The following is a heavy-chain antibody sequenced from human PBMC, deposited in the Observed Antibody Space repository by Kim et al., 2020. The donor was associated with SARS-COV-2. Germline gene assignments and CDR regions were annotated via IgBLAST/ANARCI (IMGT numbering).Heavy chain of an antibody. V-gene: IGHV3-74*01. Sequence: GGSLRLSCVTSGFTFSSYWMHWVRQAPGKGLVWVSRINDDGSSTIYADSVKGRFTISRDNAKNTLYLQMNSLRAEDTALYYCARRYYDIVTGYSLDYWG. J-gene: IGHJ4*01. CDR2: INDDGSST. CDR1: GFTFSSYW. D-gene: IGHD3-9*01. CDR3: ARRYYDIVTGYSLDY.